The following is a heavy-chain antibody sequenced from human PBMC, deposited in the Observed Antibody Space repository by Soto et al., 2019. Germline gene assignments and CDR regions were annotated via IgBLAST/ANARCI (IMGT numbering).Heavy chain of an antibody. D-gene: IGHD4-17*01. Sequence: QVQLQQWGAGLLKPSETLSLTCAVYGGSFSGYYWSWIRQPPGKGLEWIGEINHSGSTNYNPSLKSRXXIXVXXSKNQFSLKLSSVTAADTAVYYCARGRLRVKPFDYWGQGTLVTVSS. J-gene: IGHJ4*02. V-gene: IGHV4-34*01. CDR3: ARGRLRVKPFDY. CDR1: GGSFSGYY. CDR2: INHSGST.